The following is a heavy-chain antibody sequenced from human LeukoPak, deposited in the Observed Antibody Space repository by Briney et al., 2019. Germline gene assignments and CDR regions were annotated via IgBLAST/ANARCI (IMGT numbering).Heavy chain of an antibody. Sequence: GGSLRVSCAASGFTLSSNYMSWVRQAPGKGLGWVSVIYSGGSTYYADSVKGRFTISRDNSKNTLYLQMNSLRAEDTAVYYCASGGPVTPLDYWGQGTLVTVSS. V-gene: IGHV3-66*02. D-gene: IGHD4-23*01. CDR2: IYSGGST. CDR3: ASGGPVTPLDY. CDR1: GFTLSSNY. J-gene: IGHJ4*02.